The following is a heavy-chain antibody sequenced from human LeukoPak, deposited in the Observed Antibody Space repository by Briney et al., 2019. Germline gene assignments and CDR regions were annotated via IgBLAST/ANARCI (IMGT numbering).Heavy chain of an antibody. CDR2: INHSGST. CDR1: GGSFSGYY. D-gene: IGHD2-8*02. CDR3: ARGGGVAVAGGYYFDY. V-gene: IGHV4-34*01. J-gene: IGHJ4*02. Sequence: SETLSLTCAVYGGSFSGYYWSWIRQPPGKGLEWIGEINHSGSTNYNPSLKSRVTILVDTSKNQFSLYLSSVTAADTAVYYCARGGGVAVAGGYYFDYWGQGTLVTVSS.